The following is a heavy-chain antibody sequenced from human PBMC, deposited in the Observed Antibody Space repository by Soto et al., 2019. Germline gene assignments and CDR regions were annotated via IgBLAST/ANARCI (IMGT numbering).Heavy chain of an antibody. Sequence: QVQLVQSGAEVKKPGSSVKVSCKASGGTFSSYAISWVRQAPGQGLEWMGGSIPISETTNYAQKFQGRVTITADESKITAYMELSSLRSEDTAVYYCARSQGSSTSLEIYYYYYYGMDVWGQGTTVTVSS. CDR1: GGTFSSYA. CDR3: ARSQGSSTSLEIYYYYYYGMDV. J-gene: IGHJ6*02. V-gene: IGHV1-69*01. D-gene: IGHD2-2*01. CDR2: SIPISETT.